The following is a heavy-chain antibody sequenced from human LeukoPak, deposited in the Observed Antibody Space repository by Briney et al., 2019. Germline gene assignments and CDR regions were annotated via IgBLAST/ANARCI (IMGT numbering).Heavy chain of an antibody. V-gene: IGHV5-51*01. J-gene: IGHJ4*02. Sequence: GDSDTRYSPSFQGQVTISAVQSINTAYLQWSSLKASDTAMYYCARWSSWYASQQYYFDYWGQGTLVTVSS. CDR2: GDSDT. CDR3: ARWSSWYASQQYYFDY. D-gene: IGHD6-13*01.